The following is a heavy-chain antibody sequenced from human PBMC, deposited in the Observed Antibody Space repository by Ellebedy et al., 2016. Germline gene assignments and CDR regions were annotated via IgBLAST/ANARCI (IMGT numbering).Heavy chain of an antibody. D-gene: IGHD1-26*01. V-gene: IGHV3-21*01. CDR1: GFTFGSYS. CDR3: ARGAYSGSYFPY. Sequence: GGSLRLXXAASGFTFGSYSMNWVRQAPGKGLEWVSSNSSSSYIYYADSVKGRFTISRDNAKNSLYLQMNSLRAEDTAVYYCARGAYSGSYFPYWGQGTLVTVSS. CDR2: NSSSSYI. J-gene: IGHJ4*02.